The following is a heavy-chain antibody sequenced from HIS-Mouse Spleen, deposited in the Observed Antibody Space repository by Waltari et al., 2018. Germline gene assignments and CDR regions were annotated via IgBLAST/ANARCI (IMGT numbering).Heavy chain of an antibody. D-gene: IGHD6-13*01. J-gene: IGHJ2*01. CDR3: AREIPYSSSWYDWYFDL. Sequence: QLQLQESGPGLVKPSETLSLTCTVSGGSISSSSYYWGWIRQPPGKGVEGIGSIYYSGSTYYNPSLRSRVTISVETSTNQFSLRLSSVTAADTAVYYCAREIPYSSSWYDWYFDLWGRGTLVTVSS. V-gene: IGHV4-39*07. CDR2: IYYSGST. CDR1: GGSISSSSYY.